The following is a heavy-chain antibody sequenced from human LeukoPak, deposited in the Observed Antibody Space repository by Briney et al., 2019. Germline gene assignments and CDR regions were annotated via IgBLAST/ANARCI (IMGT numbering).Heavy chain of an antibody. J-gene: IGHJ4*02. CDR1: GFTFSSYA. CDR2: ISGSGGST. Sequence: GGSLRLSCAASGFTFSSYAMSWVRQAPGKGLEWVSAISGSGGSTYYADSVEGRFTISRDNSKNTLYLQMNSLRAEDTAVYYCAKHDSGLYQLHHVDYWGQGTLVTVSS. V-gene: IGHV3-23*01. D-gene: IGHD2-2*01. CDR3: AKHDSGLYQLHHVDY.